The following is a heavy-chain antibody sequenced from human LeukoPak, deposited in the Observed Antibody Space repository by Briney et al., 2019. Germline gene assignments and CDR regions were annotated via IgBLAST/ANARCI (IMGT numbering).Heavy chain of an antibody. Sequence: SETLSLTCTVSGGSISSSSYYWGWIRQPPGKGLEWIGSIYYSGSTYYNPSLKSRVTISVDTSKNQFSLKLSSVTAADTAVYYCAREAAYDSSGLDYWGQGTLVTVSS. J-gene: IGHJ4*02. CDR1: GGSISSSSYY. D-gene: IGHD3-22*01. CDR2: IYYSGST. CDR3: AREAAYDSSGLDY. V-gene: IGHV4-39*07.